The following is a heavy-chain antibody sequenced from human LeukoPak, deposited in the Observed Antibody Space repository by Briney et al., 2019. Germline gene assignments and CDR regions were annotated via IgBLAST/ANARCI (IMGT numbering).Heavy chain of an antibody. CDR1: GGSISSSSYY. D-gene: IGHD3-22*01. CDR2: IYYSGST. CDR3: ARGEAAGDYDSSKLFDY. V-gene: IGHV4-39*07. J-gene: IGHJ4*02. Sequence: PSETLSLTCTVSGGSISSSSYYWGWIRQPPGKGLEWIGSIYYSGSTYYNPSLKSRVTISVDTSKNQFSLKLSSVTAADTAVYYCARGEAAGDYDSSKLFDYWGQGTLVTVSS.